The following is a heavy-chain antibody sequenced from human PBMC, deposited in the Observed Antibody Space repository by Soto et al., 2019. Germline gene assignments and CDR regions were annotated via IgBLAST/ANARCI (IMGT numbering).Heavy chain of an antibody. CDR3: AREDVVVPAAHYYYYGMDV. D-gene: IGHD2-2*01. V-gene: IGHV1-18*01. Sequence: GASVKVSCKASGYTFTSYGISWVRQAPGQGLEWMGWISAYNGNTNYAQKLQGRVTMTTDTSTSTAYMELRSLRSDDTAVYYCAREDVVVPAAHYYYYGMDVWGQGTTVTVSS. CDR2: ISAYNGNT. J-gene: IGHJ6*02. CDR1: GYTFTSYG.